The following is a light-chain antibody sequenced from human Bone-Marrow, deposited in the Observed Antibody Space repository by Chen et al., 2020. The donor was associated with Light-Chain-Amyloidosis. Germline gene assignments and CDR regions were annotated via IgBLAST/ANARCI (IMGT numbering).Light chain of an antibody. CDR3: QVWDRSSDRPV. V-gene: IGLV3-21*02. CDR2: DDS. Sequence: SYVLTQPSSVSVAPGQPATIACGGNNIGSTSVHWYQQTPGQAPLLVVYDDSDRPSGIPERWSGSNSGDTATLTISRVEAGDEDDYYCQVWDRSSDRPVFGGGTKLTVL. CDR1: NIGSTS. J-gene: IGLJ3*02.